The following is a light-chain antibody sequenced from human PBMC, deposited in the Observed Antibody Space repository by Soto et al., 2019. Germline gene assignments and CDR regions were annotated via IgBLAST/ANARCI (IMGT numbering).Light chain of an antibody. V-gene: IGKV1-39*01. CDR1: QSIATY. CDR2: AAS. Sequence: DIEMTQSPSSLSVSVVYSVTINGRTSQSIATYLNWYQQKPGKAPKLLIYAASSLQSGVPSRFSGSGSGTEFTLTITSLRPDDFATYYCQQSYSILWTFGQGTKVDIK. J-gene: IGKJ1*01. CDR3: QQSYSILWT.